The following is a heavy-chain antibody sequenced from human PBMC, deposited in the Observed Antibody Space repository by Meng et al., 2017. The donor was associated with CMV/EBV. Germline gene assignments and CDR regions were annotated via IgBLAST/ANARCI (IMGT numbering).Heavy chain of an antibody. CDR2: ISSSSSYI. J-gene: IGHJ6*02. CDR3: ARDFILSGNYYYYGMDV. CDR1: GFTFSSYS. D-gene: IGHD3-16*02. Sequence: GGSLRLSCAASGFTFSSYSMNWVRQAPGKGLEWVSSISSSSSYIYYADSVKGRFTISRDNAKNSLYLQMNSLRAEDTAVYYCARDFILSGNYYYYGMDVRGQGTTVTVSS. V-gene: IGHV3-21*01.